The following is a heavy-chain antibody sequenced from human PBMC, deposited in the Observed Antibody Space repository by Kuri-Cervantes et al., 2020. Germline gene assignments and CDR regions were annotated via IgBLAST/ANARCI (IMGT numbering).Heavy chain of an antibody. D-gene: IGHD3-10*01. J-gene: IGHJ4*02. CDR2: IPYDGSYK. Sequence: GGSLRLSCAASGFTFSSCGMHWVRQAPGKGLEWVALIPYDGSYKCYADSVKGRFTISRDNSKNTLYLQMNSLRDEDTAVYYCASYGSGSYGPDFDYWGQGTLVTVSS. CDR1: GFTFSSCG. CDR3: ASYGSGSYGPDFDY. V-gene: IGHV3-30*03.